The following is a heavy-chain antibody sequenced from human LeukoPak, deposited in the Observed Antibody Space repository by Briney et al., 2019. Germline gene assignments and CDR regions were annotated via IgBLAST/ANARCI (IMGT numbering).Heavy chain of an antibody. J-gene: IGHJ4*02. Sequence: GESLKISCKGSGYSFTSYWIGWVRQMPGKGLEWMGIIYPGDSDTRYSPSFQGQVTISADKSISTAYLQWSSLKASDTAMYYCARHLAVGKRSIDGGSRYWGQGTLVTVSS. D-gene: IGHD6-19*01. CDR1: GYSFTSYW. V-gene: IGHV5-51*01. CDR2: IYPGDSDT. CDR3: ARHLAVGKRSIDGGSRY.